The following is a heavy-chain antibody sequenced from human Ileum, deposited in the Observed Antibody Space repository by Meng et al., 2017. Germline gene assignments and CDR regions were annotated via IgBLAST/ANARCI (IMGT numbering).Heavy chain of an antibody. CDR1: GYTFTTYA. J-gene: IGHJ4*02. CDR2: INTNSGNP. CDR3: ARRDNQGPGFGVDY. V-gene: IGHV7-4-1*02. D-gene: IGHD3-10*01. Sequence: QVQLVQSGAEVKKPGAAGKGAGKASGYTFTTYAMNWVRQAPGQGLEWMGWINTNSGNPTYAQGFTGRFVFSLDTSVSTAYLQISSLKAEDTAVYYCARRDNQGPGFGVDYWGQGTLVTVSS.